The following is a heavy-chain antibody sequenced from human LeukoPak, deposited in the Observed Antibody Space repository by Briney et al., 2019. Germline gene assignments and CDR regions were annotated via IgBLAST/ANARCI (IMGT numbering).Heavy chain of an antibody. D-gene: IGHD3-3*01. CDR1: VGSITSDTYY. CDR2: ILHSGST. J-gene: IGHJ4*02. V-gene: IGHV4-30-2*01. Sequence: SETLALTCAVSVGSITSDTYYWTWIRQPPGKGLEWIGYILHSGSTYYNPSRKSRVTISIDTSKSQFSLKLSSVTAADTAVYYCAKTRDFWSGYFDYWGQGTLVTVSS. CDR3: AKTRDFWSGYFDY.